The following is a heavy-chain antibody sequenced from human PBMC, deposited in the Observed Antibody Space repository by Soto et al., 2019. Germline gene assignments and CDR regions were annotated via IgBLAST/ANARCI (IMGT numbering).Heavy chain of an antibody. CDR2: ISPKRGRV. Sequence: PGVSLRLSCEASGFTSTNYAMGRVRQTPGKGLGWVSSISPKRGRVYYAGSVKGRFTISRDNSNNSLLLQMNSLKAGDTAIYYCVKGQLTVVSPRLDHWGQGTLVTVSS. J-gene: IGHJ4*02. CDR1: GFTSTNYA. CDR3: VKGQLTVVSPRLDH. D-gene: IGHD1-1*01. V-gene: IGHV3-23*01.